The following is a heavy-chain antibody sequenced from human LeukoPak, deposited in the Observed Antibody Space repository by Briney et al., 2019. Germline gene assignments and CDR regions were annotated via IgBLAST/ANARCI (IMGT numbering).Heavy chain of an antibody. CDR2: ISGSGGST. Sequence: GGSLRLSCAASGFTFSSYSMNWVRQAPGKGLEWVSAISGSGGSTYYADSVKGRFTISRDNSKNTLYLQMNSLRAEDTAVYYCAKDSFSSSWYGYWGQGTLVTVSS. CDR1: GFTFSSYS. V-gene: IGHV3-23*01. J-gene: IGHJ4*02. CDR3: AKDSFSSSWYGY. D-gene: IGHD6-13*01.